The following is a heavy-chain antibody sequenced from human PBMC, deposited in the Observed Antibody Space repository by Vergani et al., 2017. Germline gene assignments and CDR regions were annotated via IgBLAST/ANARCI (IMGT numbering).Heavy chain of an antibody. V-gene: IGHV4-39*01. J-gene: IGHJ4*02. CDR2: IDSSGST. D-gene: IGHD3-10*01. CDR1: GGSISSSNYY. CDR3: ARRGGGGRAFDY. Sequence: QLQLQESGPGLVKPSETLSLTCNVSGGSISSSNYYWGWVRQPPGKGLEWIGSIDSSGSTYYNPPLKSRATIFVDRSKNQFSLKLTSVTAVDTAVFYCARRGGGGRAFDYWGQGTLVTVSS.